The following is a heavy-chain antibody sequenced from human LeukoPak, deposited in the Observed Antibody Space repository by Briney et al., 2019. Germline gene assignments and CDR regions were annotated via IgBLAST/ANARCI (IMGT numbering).Heavy chain of an antibody. CDR3: ARAYYYDSSGYSPTRAGNAFDI. Sequence: SETLSLTCTVSGGSISTSNYYWGWIRQPPGKGLEWIGNIFYSGSTYYSPSLKSRVTISLDTSRNQFSLKLSSVTAADTAVYYCARAYYYDSSGYSPTRAGNAFDIWGQGTMVTVSS. CDR1: GGSISTSNYY. D-gene: IGHD3-22*01. V-gene: IGHV4-39*07. J-gene: IGHJ3*02. CDR2: IFYSGST.